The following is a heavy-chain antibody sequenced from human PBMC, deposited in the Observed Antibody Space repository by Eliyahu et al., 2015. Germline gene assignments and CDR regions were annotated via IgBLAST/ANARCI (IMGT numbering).Heavy chain of an antibody. J-gene: IGHJ4*02. Sequence: EVQLLESGGGLXQPGGSLRLSXAXSGFXFSXYAMSWVRQAPGKGLEWVSAISGSGGSTYYADSVKGRFTISRDNSKNTLYLQMNSLRAEDTAVYYCANPRSDSGYDPAAFDYWGQGTLVTVSS. CDR1: GFXFSXYA. D-gene: IGHD5-12*01. CDR2: ISGSGGST. V-gene: IGHV3-23*01. CDR3: ANPRSDSGYDPAAFDY.